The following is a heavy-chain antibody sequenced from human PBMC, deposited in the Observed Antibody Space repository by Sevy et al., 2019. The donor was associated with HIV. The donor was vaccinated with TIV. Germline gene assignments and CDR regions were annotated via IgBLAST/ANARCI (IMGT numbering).Heavy chain of an antibody. J-gene: IGHJ4*02. CDR1: GYTFTSYG. V-gene: IGHV1-18*01. CDR2: ISTFNVNT. CDR3: ARHDCSSLSCHGSLLY. D-gene: IGHD2-2*01. Sequence: ASVKVSFKASGYTFTSYGISWVRQAPGQGLEWMGWISTFNVNTNNAQKFQGRVTMTTDTSTSTAYMELTSLRSDDTAVYYCARHDCSSLSCHGSLLYWGQGTLVTVSS.